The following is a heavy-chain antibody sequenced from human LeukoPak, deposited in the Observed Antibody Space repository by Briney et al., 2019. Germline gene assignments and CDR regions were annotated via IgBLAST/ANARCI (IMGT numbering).Heavy chain of an antibody. CDR1: GFTFSNYA. CDR2: ISGSGGST. D-gene: IGHD2-15*01. CDR3: SRDSGRGPPEAFDI. V-gene: IGHV3-23*01. Sequence: GGSLRLSCAASGFTFSNYAMSWVRQAPGKGLEWVSAISGSGGSTYYADSVKGRFTISRDNSKNTLYLQMNSLRAEDTAVYYCSRDSGRGPPEAFDIWGQGTMVTVSS. J-gene: IGHJ3*02.